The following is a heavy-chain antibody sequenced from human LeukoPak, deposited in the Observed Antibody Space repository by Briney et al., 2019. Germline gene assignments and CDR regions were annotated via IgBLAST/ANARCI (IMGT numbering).Heavy chain of an antibody. CDR1: GYTFTSYG. J-gene: IGHJ6*04. D-gene: IGHD3-10*01. CDR3: ARDYYGSAYYYYGMDV. CDR2: ISAYNGNT. V-gene: IGHV1-18*04. Sequence: ASVEVSCKASGYTFTSYGISWVRQAPGQGLEWMGWISAYNGNTNYAQKLQGRVTMTTDTSTSTAYMELRSLRSDDTAVYYCARDYYGSAYYYYGMDVWGKGTTVTVSS.